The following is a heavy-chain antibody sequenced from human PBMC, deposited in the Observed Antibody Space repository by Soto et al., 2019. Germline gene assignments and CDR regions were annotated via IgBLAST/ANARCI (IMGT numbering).Heavy chain of an antibody. CDR3: ARGLYAFDI. V-gene: IGHV1-8*01. Sequence: QVQLVQSGAEVKKPGASVKVSCKASGYTFTSYDSNWVRQATGHGLKGMGWMNPNSGNTGSAQKFQGRVTMTRNTSISTAYMELTSLRSEDTAVYYCARGLYAFDIWGQGTMVTVSS. CDR1: GYTFTSYD. J-gene: IGHJ3*02. D-gene: IGHD2-2*01. CDR2: MNPNSGNT.